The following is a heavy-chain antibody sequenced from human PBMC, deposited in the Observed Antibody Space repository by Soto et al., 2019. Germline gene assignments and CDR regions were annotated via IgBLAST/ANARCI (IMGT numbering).Heavy chain of an antibody. CDR1: GYTFTSYG. Sequence: ASVKVSCKASGYTFTSYGISWVRQAPGQGLEWMGWISAYNGNTNYAQKLQGRVTMTTDTSTSTAYMELRSLKSDDTAVYYCTRSPGDSSGYYPIPWGQGTLVTVSS. J-gene: IGHJ5*02. V-gene: IGHV1-18*04. CDR3: TRSPGDSSGYYPIP. CDR2: ISAYNGNT. D-gene: IGHD3-22*01.